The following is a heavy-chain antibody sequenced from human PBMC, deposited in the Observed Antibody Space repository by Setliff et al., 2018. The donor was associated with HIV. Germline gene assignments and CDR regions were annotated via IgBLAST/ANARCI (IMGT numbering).Heavy chain of an antibody. CDR2: IYTSGGT. J-gene: IGHJ4*02. D-gene: IGHD6-19*01. CDR1: GGSISSGSYY. V-gene: IGHV4-61*09. Sequence: SETLSLTCTVSGGSISSGSYYWSWIRQPAGKGLEWIGHIYTSGGTNYNPSLKSRVTISVDTSKNQFSLKLSSVTAADTAVYYCGRQAWDHQSSGYFVDYWGQGTLVTVSS. CDR3: GRQAWDHQSSGYFVDY.